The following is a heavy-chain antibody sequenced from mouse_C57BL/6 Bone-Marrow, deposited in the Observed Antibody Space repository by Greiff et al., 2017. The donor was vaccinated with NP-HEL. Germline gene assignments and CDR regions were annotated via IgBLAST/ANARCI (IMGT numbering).Heavy chain of an antibody. D-gene: IGHD1-1*01. CDR3: ARHYGSRDWYFDV. CDR2: IYPRDGST. Sequence: VQLQQSGPELVKPGASVKLSCKASGYTFTSYDINWVKQRPGQGLEWIGWIYPRDGSTKYNEKFKGKATLTVDTSSSTAYMELHSLTSEDSAVYFGARHYGSRDWYFDVWGTGTTVTVSS. J-gene: IGHJ1*03. V-gene: IGHV1-85*01. CDR1: GYTFTSYD.